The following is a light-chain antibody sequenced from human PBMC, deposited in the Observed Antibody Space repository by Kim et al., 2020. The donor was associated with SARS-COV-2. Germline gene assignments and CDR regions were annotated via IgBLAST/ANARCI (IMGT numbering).Light chain of an antibody. V-gene: IGLV3-21*04. J-gene: IGLJ2*01. CDR1: NIGSKS. Sequence: SYELTQPPSVSVAPGKTARITCGGNNIGSKSVHWYQQKPGQAPVLVIYYDSDRPSGIPERFTGSNSGNTATLTIGRVEAGDEADYYCQVWGSGVVFGGGTKLTVL. CDR3: QVWGSGVV. CDR2: YDS.